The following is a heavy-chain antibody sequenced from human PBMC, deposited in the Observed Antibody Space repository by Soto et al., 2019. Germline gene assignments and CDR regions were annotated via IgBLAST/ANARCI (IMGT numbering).Heavy chain of an antibody. CDR1: RYTFTCYS. J-gene: IGHJ3*02. CDR3: ARGGLIVVVVATTPFGI. Sequence: ASVKVSYKASRYTFTCYSMHWVRQAPGQGLEWMGIINPSGGSTSYAQRFQGRVTVTRDTSTSTVYMELSSLRSEDTAVYYCARGGLIVVVVATTPFGIWGQGTMVTVSS. CDR2: INPSGGST. V-gene: IGHV1-46*01. D-gene: IGHD2-15*01.